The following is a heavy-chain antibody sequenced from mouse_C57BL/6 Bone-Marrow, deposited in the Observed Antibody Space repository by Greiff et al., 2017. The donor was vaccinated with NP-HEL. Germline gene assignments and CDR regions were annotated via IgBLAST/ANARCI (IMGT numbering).Heavy chain of an antibody. CDR3: ASGDGYYPYYFDY. V-gene: IGHV1-81*01. Sequence: QVQLQQSGAELARPGASVKLSCKASGYTFTSYGISWVKQRTRQGLEWIGEIYPRSGNTYYNEKFKGKATLTADKSSRTAYMELRSLTSEDSAVYVCASGDGYYPYYFDYWGQGTTLTVSS. CDR2: IYPRSGNT. D-gene: IGHD2-3*01. J-gene: IGHJ2*01. CDR1: GYTFTSYG.